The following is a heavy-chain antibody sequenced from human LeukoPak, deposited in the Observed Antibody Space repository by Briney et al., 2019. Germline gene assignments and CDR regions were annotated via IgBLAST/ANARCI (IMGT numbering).Heavy chain of an antibody. V-gene: IGHV1-69*01. D-gene: IGHD6-6*01. CDR3: ASNGYSSSSMEQLSFDY. CDR1: GGTFSSYA. CDR2: IIPIFGTA. J-gene: IGHJ4*02. Sequence: SVRVSCKASGGTFSSYAISWVRQAPGQGLEWMGGIIPIFGTANYAQKFQGRVTITADESTSTAYMELSSLRSEDTAVYYCASNGYSSSSMEQLSFDYWGQGTLVTVSS.